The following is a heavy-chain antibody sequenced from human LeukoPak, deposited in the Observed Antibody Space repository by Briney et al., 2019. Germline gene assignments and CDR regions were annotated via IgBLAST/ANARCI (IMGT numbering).Heavy chain of an antibody. CDR3: TRGNCGSGVWFDP. V-gene: IGHV3-49*04. D-gene: IGHD3-10*01. J-gene: IGHJ5*02. Sequence: PGGSLRLSCTASGFTFGDYAMSWVRQAPGKGLEWVGFIRSKAYGGTTEYAASVKGRFTISRDDSKSIAYLQMNSLKTEDTAVYYCTRGNCGSGVWFDPWGQGTLVTVSS. CDR1: GFTFGDYA. CDR2: IRSKAYGGTT.